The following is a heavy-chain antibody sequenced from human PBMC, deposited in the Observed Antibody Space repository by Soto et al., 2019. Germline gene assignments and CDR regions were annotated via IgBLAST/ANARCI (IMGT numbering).Heavy chain of an antibody. CDR2: ITHSGST. D-gene: IGHD3-3*01. CDR3: ARGRGRNDFWSDYSF. Sequence: SETLSLTCTVSGGSISSYYWSWIRQPPGKGLEWIGEITHSGSTNYNPSLKSRVTISADTSKNQISLNLSSVTAADTGVYYCARGRGRNDFWSDYSFWGQGTLVTVSS. J-gene: IGHJ4*02. CDR1: GGSISSYY. V-gene: IGHV4-34*01.